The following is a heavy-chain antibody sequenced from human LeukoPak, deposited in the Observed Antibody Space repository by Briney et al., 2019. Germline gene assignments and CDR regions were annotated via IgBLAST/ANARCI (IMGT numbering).Heavy chain of an antibody. CDR1: GGSISSYY. CDR2: IYSSGST. J-gene: IGHJ4*02. V-gene: IGHV4-4*07. CDR3: ATDLNPGNFWDY. Sequence: SETLSLTCTGSGGSISSYYWSWLRQRAGKGLEWVGRIYSSGSTNYNPSLKTRVPMTVAPSKNQFSLKLNSVTAADTAVYSCATDLNPGNFWDYWGQGTLVTVSS. D-gene: IGHD1-7*01.